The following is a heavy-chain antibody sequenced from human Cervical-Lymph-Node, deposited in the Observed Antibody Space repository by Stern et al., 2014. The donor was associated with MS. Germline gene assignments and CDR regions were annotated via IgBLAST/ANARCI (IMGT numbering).Heavy chain of an antibody. J-gene: IGHJ6*02. Sequence: VQLVESGAEVKKPGSSGKVSCKASGGTFSSYAIRWGRQAPGQGVEWMGGNIPIFGTANYAQKFHGRVTITADESTSTAYMELISLRSEDTAVYYCARGELKEGLVRGMDVWGQGTTVTVSS. CDR3: ARGELKEGLVRGMDV. D-gene: IGHD1-26*01. V-gene: IGHV1-69*01. CDR1: GGTFSSYA. CDR2: NIPIFGTA.